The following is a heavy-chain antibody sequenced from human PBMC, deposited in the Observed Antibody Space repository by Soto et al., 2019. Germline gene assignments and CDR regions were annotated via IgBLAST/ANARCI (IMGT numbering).Heavy chain of an antibody. J-gene: IGHJ3*02. V-gene: IGHV1-69*06. Sequence: QVQLVQSGAEEKKPGSSVKVSCKASGGTFSTHAISWVRQSPGQGLEWMGGIIPIFGTANYAQQFQGRVTFTADKSTSAAYMELSSLRSEDTAVYYCARDPASYSDSGGYYPGAFDIWGQGTMVTVSS. CDR1: GGTFSTHA. CDR3: ARDPASYSDSGGYYPGAFDI. D-gene: IGHD3-22*01. CDR2: IIPIFGTA.